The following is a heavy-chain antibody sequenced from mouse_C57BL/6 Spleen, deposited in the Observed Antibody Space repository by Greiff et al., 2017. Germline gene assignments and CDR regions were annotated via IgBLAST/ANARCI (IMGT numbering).Heavy chain of an antibody. CDR1: GYTFTSYW. J-gene: IGHJ4*01. CDR2: IYPSDSEA. Sequence: VQLQQPGAELVRPGSSVKLSCKASGYTFTSYWMDWVKQRPGQGLEWIGNIYPSDSEAHYNQKFKDKATLTVDKSSSTAYMQLSSLTSEDSAVYYCARTDSSGLYYYAMDYWGQGTSVTVSS. V-gene: IGHV1-61*01. D-gene: IGHD3-2*02. CDR3: ARTDSSGLYYYAMDY.